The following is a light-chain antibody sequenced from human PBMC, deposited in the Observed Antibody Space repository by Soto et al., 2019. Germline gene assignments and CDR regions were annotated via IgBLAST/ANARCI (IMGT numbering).Light chain of an antibody. CDR3: SSYTSSSALYVV. J-gene: IGLJ2*01. CDR1: SREVGGYNY. Sequence: QSALTQPASVSGSPGQSITISCTGTSREVGGYNYVSWYQQHPGKAPNLIIYEVSNRPSGVSNRFSGSKSCNTASLTISGLQAEDEADYYCSSYTSSSALYVVFGTGTKLTVL. V-gene: IGLV2-14*01. CDR2: EVS.